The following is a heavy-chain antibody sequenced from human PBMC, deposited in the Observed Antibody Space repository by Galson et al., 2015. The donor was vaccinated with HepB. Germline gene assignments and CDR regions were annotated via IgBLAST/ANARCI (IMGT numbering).Heavy chain of an antibody. CDR2: IDWDDDK. J-gene: IGHJ5*02. CDR1: GFSLSTSGVR. Sequence: PALVKPTQTLTLTCTFSGFSLSTSGVRVGWIRQPPGKALEWLARIDWDDDKFYSTSLKTRLTISKDTSKNQVVLTMTNMDPVDTAVYYCARGLRRSVPAAIGRGYWFDPWGQGTLVTVSS. V-gene: IGHV2-70*03. CDR3: ARGLRRSVPAAIGRGYWFDP. D-gene: IGHD2-2*01.